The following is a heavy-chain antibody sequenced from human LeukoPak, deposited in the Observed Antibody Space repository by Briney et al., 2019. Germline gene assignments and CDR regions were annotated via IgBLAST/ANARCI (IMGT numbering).Heavy chain of an antibody. D-gene: IGHD2-21*02. CDR1: GGSFSGYY. J-gene: IGHJ4*02. CDR2: IYYSGST. Sequence: PSETLSLTCAVYGGSFSGYYWSWIRQPPGKGLEWIGYIYYSGSTNYNPSLKSRVTISVDTSKNQFSLKLSSVTAADTAVYYCARESVVTVFDYWGQGTLVTVSS. V-gene: IGHV4-59*01. CDR3: ARESVVTVFDY.